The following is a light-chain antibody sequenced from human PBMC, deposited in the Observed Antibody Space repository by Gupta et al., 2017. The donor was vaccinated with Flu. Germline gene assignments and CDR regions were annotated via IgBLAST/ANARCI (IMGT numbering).Light chain of an antibody. V-gene: IGKV3-11*01. CDR1: QSISSY. Sequence: PATLSLSPGERATLFCRDSQSISSYVAWYQHKPGQAPRLLIYGASSRATGLPARCSGSGSGTDSTLTISSLEPEDSAIYFCQQRHTGPHSFGLGTNLKIK. CDR2: GAS. CDR3: QQRHTGPHS. J-gene: IGKJ2*01.